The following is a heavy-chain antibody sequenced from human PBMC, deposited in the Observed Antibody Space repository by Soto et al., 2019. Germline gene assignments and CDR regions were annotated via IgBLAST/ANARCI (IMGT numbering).Heavy chain of an antibody. CDR2: ISANGQGI. CDR1: GFTFSINA. J-gene: IGHJ4*02. CDR3: AKDRDYPRDQFHY. Sequence: GVSLRLSCATSGFTFSINALSWVRQAPGKGLEWVSAISANGQGIYYADSVRGRFSISRDNSRNTVFLHMDSLRAEDTAVYYCAKDRDYPRDQFHYWGQGTLVTVSS. D-gene: IGHD2-2*01. V-gene: IGHV3-23*01.